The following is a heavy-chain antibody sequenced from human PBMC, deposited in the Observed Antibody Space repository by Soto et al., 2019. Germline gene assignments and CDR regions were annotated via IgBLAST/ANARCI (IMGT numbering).Heavy chain of an antibody. CDR3: ARGSSFRGDFDV. CDR1: GGSIGSSSW. J-gene: IGHJ3*01. D-gene: IGHD2-21*01. Sequence: KLQESGPGLVKPSGTLSLTCAVSGGSIGSSSWWTWVRQSPEKGLEWIGKIYHAGSPDYNPSFEGRVTILADRSKNFFSLTLTSVTAADTAIYYCARGSSFRGDFDVWGQGMMVTVSS. CDR2: IYHAGSP. V-gene: IGHV4-4*02.